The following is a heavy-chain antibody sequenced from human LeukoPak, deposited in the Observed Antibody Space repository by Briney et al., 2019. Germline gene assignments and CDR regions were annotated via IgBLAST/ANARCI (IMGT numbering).Heavy chain of an antibody. D-gene: IGHD3-16*01. V-gene: IGHV3-64D*06. Sequence: PGGSLTLSCSASGYTLSRKDMHWVRQAPGKGLEYVSAISSNGGSTYYADSVKGRFTISRDNSRNTLHLQMSSLRVEDTAVYYCVKDSSWGSYFDYWGEDTVHTVSS. CDR3: VKDSSWGSYFDY. CDR2: ISSNGGST. CDR1: GYTLSRKD. J-gene: IGHJ4*02.